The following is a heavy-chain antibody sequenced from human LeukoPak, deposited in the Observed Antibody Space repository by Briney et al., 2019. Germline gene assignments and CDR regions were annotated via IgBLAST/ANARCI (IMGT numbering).Heavy chain of an antibody. CDR1: GYTFTSYG. V-gene: IGHV1-18*01. D-gene: IGHD3-9*01. Sequence: GASVKVSCKASGYTFTSYGISWVRQAPRQGLEWMGWISAYNGNTNYAQKLQGRVTMTTDTSTSTAYMELRSLRSDDTAVYYCARDGSFDILTGLPYYFDYWGQGTLVTVSS. CDR3: ARDGSFDILTGLPYYFDY. CDR2: ISAYNGNT. J-gene: IGHJ4*02.